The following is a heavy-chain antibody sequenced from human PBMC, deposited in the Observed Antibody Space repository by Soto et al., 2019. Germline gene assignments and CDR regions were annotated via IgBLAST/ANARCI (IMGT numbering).Heavy chain of an antibody. V-gene: IGHV1-69*12. J-gene: IGHJ6*02. D-gene: IGHD1-1*01. Sequence: QVQLVQSGAEVKKPGSSVTVSCKASGGTFGDSAISRVRQAPGQGLEWMGGIIPIFPTPDNAQKFRARVTITEEESTTTAYMELTTLRSEDTAVYYRARDKDRQQLGGNNDSGIDVWGQGTRVTVSS. CDR1: GGTFGDSA. CDR3: ARDKDRQQLGGNNDSGIDV. CDR2: IIPIFPTP.